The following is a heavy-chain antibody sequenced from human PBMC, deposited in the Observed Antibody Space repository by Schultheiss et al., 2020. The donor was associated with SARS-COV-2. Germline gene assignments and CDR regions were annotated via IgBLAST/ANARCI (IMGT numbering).Heavy chain of an antibody. CDR2: IGTAGDP. D-gene: IGHD4-17*01. CDR1: GFTFSSYA. CDR3: ARAPMTTVTTGWWYFDL. Sequence: GGSLRLSCAASGFTFSSYAMHWVRQAPGKGLEWVSAIGTAGDPYYPGSVKGRFTISRENAKNSLYLQMNSLRAGDTAVYYCARAPMTTVTTGWWYFDLWGRGTLVTVSS. J-gene: IGHJ2*01. V-gene: IGHV3-13*05.